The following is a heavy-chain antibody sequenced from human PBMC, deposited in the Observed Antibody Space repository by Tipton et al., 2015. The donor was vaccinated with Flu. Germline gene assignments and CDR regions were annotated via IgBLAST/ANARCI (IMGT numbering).Heavy chain of an antibody. D-gene: IGHD3-10*01. V-gene: IGHV1-69*01. J-gene: IGHJ6*03. CDR2: IIPIYGTA. CDR3: ASPPPVSESGRYYSYYYYYMDV. Sequence: QSGAEVKKPGSSVTVSCKASGGTFNKQAISWVRQAPGQGLEWMGGIIPIYGTANYAQKFQGRLTISADESTSTAYMELTSLTSEDTAAYYCASPPPVSESGRYYSYYYYYMDVWGRGTTVTVSS. CDR1: GGTFNKQA.